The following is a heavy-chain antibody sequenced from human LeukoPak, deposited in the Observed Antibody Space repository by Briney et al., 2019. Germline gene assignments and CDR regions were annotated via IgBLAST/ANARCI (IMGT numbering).Heavy chain of an antibody. CDR2: ISGSGGST. CDR3: ARDRGVAGLFDY. Sequence: GGSLRLSCAASGFTFSSYAMSWVRQAPGKGLEWVSAISGSGGSTYYADSVKGRFTISRDNSKNTLYLQMNSLRAEDTAVYHCARDRGVAGLFDYWGQGTLVTVSS. D-gene: IGHD6-19*01. V-gene: IGHV3-23*01. J-gene: IGHJ4*02. CDR1: GFTFSSYA.